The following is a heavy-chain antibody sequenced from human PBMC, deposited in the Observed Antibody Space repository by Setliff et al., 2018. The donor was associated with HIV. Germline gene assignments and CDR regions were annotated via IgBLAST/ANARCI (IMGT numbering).Heavy chain of an antibody. J-gene: IGHJ4*02. V-gene: IGHV4-39*07. Sequence: PSETLSLTCTVSGGSISSNSYYWGWIRQPPGKGLEWIGSIYHSGRTYYNPSLKSRVTISVDTSKNQFSLKLTSVTAADTAVYYCARDQPQDYDSLTGYYTGRYFDYWGRGTQVTVS. CDR2: IYHSGRT. CDR3: ARDQPQDYDSLTGYYTGRYFDY. CDR1: GGSISSNSYY. D-gene: IGHD3-9*01.